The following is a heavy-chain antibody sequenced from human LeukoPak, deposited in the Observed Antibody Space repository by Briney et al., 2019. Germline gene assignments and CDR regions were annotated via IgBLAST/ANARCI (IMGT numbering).Heavy chain of an antibody. CDR3: ARETYYDSSGYLYYYYMDV. CDR1: GGSISSYY. J-gene: IGHJ6*03. V-gene: IGHV4-4*07. CDR2: IYTSGST. Sequence: PSETLSLTCTVSGGSISSYYWSWIRQPAGKGLEWIGRIYTSGSTNYNPSLKSRVTMSVDTSKNQFSLKLSSVTAADTAVYYCARETYYDSSGYLYYYYMDVWGKGTTVTVSS. D-gene: IGHD3-22*01.